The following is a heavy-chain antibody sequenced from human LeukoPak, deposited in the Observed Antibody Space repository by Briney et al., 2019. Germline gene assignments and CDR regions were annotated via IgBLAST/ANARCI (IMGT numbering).Heavy chain of an antibody. J-gene: IGHJ3*02. CDR3: VKDGHFDRFHLKDAFDI. Sequence: PGGSLRLSCSASGFTFSSYAMHWVRQAPGKGLEYVSAISSNGGSTYYADSVKGRFTISRDNSKNTLYLQMSSLRAEDTAVYYCVKDGHFDRFHLKDAFDIWGQGTMVTVPS. CDR1: GFTFSSYA. CDR2: ISSNGGST. V-gene: IGHV3-64D*06. D-gene: IGHD3-9*01.